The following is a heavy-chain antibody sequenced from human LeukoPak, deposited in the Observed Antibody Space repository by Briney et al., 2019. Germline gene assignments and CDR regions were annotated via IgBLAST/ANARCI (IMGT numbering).Heavy chain of an antibody. D-gene: IGHD2-15*01. Sequence: GGSLRLSCAAPGFTVSSNYLSWVRQAPGKGLEWVSVIYSGGSTYYADSVKGRFTISRDNSKNTLYLQMNSLRAEDTAVYYCARIGLRDYYYAMDVWGQGTTVTVSS. V-gene: IGHV3-53*01. CDR3: ARIGLRDYYYAMDV. CDR2: IYSGGST. J-gene: IGHJ6*02. CDR1: GFTVSSNY.